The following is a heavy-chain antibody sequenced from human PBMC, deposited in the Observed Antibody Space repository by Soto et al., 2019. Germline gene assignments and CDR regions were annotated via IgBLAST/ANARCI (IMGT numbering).Heavy chain of an antibody. CDR3: ARLQGGHGSGSYYAWYSSNNWFDP. CDR2: IYPGDSDT. D-gene: IGHD3-10*01. Sequence: GESLKISCKGSGYSFTSYWIGWVRQMPGKGLEWMGIIYPGDSDTRYSPSFQGQVTISADKSISTAYLQWSSLKASDTAMYYCARLQGGHGSGSYYAWYSSNNWFDPWGQGTLVTVSS. CDR1: GYSFTSYW. J-gene: IGHJ5*02. V-gene: IGHV5-51*01.